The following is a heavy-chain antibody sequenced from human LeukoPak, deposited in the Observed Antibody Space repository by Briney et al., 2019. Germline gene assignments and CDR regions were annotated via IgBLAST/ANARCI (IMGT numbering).Heavy chain of an antibody. J-gene: IGHJ4*02. V-gene: IGHV3-23*01. Sequence: PGGSLRLSCAASGFTFSSYAMSWVRQAPGKGLEWVSAISGSGGSTYYADSVKGRFTISRDNSKNTLYLQMNSLRAEDTAVYYCATYYCSSTSCPTFDYWGQGTLVTVSS. CDR1: GFTFSSYA. CDR3: ATYYCSSTSCPTFDY. D-gene: IGHD2-2*01. CDR2: ISGSGGST.